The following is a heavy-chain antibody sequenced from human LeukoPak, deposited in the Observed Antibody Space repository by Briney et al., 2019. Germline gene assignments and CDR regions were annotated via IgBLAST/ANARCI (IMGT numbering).Heavy chain of an antibody. CDR2: IYHSGTT. Sequence: SETLSLTCTVSGVSIINNDWSWIRQPPGKGLEWIGYIYHSGTTNYNPSLMSRVTVSVGTSKNQFSLKLTPVTAADTAVYYCARAQYGYTYGHRFDYWGQGILVTVSS. D-gene: IGHD5-18*01. CDR1: GVSIINND. J-gene: IGHJ4*02. V-gene: IGHV4-59*01. CDR3: ARAQYGYTYGHRFDY.